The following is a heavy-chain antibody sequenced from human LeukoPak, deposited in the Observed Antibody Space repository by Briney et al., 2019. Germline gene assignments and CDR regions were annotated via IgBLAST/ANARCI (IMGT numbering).Heavy chain of an antibody. CDR2: IYYTGGT. D-gene: IGHD1-14*01. CDR1: GDSITSTSYY. CDR3: ARHGGTRITLVQVYYFDY. V-gene: IGHV4-39*01. Sequence: SETLSLTRSVSGDSITSTSYYWAWIRQPPEKGLEWIGSIYYTGGTNYSPSLKSRVTISVDTSKNQFSLKLNSVTAADTAVYYCARHGGTRITLVQVYYFDYWGQGTLVSVSS. J-gene: IGHJ4*02.